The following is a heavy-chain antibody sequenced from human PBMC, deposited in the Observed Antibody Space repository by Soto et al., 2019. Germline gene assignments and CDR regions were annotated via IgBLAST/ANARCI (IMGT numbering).Heavy chain of an antibody. V-gene: IGHV3-9*01. Sequence: GGSLRLSCAVSGLTFSSYGMHLVRQAPGKGLEWVAGISWEGGSIGYADSVKGRFIISRDNAKNSLFLQMNSLTADDTSLYYCAIDHDEDFGYDLDYFNSWGQGTQVTVAS. CDR3: AIDHDEDFGYDLDYFNS. J-gene: IGHJ4*02. CDR1: GLTFSSYG. D-gene: IGHD5-12*01. CDR2: ISWEGGSI.